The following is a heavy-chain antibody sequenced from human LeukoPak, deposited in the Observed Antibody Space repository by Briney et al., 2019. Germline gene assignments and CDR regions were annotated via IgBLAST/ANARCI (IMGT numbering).Heavy chain of an antibody. Sequence: GGSLRLSCAVSGFTFSSFAMTWVRQAPVKGLEWVSAMSGSGGSTYYADSVKGRFTISRGNSKNTLYLQMNSLRAEDTAVYYCAKGYNFGGYYFDYWGQGTLVTVSS. CDR3: AKGYNFGGYYFDY. V-gene: IGHV3-23*01. CDR1: GFTFSSFA. J-gene: IGHJ4*02. CDR2: MSGSGGST. D-gene: IGHD5-18*01.